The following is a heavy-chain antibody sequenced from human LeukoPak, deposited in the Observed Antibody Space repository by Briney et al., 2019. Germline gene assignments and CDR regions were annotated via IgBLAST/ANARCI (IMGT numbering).Heavy chain of an antibody. Sequence: ASVKVSCKASGGTFSNYAISWVRQAPGQGLEWMGGIIPIFGTANYAQKFQGRVTMTRDMSTSTVYMELSSLRSEDTAVYYCAREQKRRRAFDIWGQGTMVTVSS. J-gene: IGHJ3*02. CDR1: GGTFSNYA. V-gene: IGHV1-69*05. CDR2: IIPIFGTA. D-gene: IGHD5-24*01. CDR3: AREQKRRRAFDI.